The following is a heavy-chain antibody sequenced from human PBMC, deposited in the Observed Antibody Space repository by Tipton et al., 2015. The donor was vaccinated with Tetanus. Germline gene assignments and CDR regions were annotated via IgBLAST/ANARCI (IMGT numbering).Heavy chain of an antibody. CDR2: IYYSGST. CDR1: GGSISSSSYY. Sequence: TLSLTCTVSGGSISSSSYYWGWIRQPPGKGLEWIGYIYYSGSTNYNPSLKSRVTISVDTSKNQFSLKLSSVTAADTAVYYCARGGVGTIDYWGQGTLVTVSS. J-gene: IGHJ4*02. V-gene: IGHV4-61*05. CDR3: ARGGVGTIDY. D-gene: IGHD1-26*01.